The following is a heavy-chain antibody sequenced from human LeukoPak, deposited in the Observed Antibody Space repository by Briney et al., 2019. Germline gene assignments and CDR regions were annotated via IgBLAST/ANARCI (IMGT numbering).Heavy chain of an antibody. CDR1: GDSIIGYY. V-gene: IGHV4-59*01. D-gene: IGHD3-22*01. CDR3: ARRRYYDSTGYSPTYYFDY. CDR2: IYNTLDT. Sequence: SESLSLTYTLSGDSIIGYYWSSIRQPPGKRLEWIGYIYNTLDTTYNPSLESGVTISLDMSNKQFSLRLSSVTAADTAVYYCARRRYYDSTGYSPTYYFDYWGQGILVTVAS. J-gene: IGHJ4*02.